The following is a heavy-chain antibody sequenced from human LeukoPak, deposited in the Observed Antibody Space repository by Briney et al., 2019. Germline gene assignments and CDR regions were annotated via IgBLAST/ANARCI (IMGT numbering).Heavy chain of an antibody. CDR2: IYYSGNT. CDR1: GGSIRSSSYY. J-gene: IGHJ4*02. D-gene: IGHD4-17*01. V-gene: IGHV4-39*02. Sequence: SETLSLTCTVSGGSIRSSSYYWGWIRQPPGKGLEWIGSIYYSGNTYYNPSLKSRVNISVDTSKNQFSLKLSSVTAADTAVYYCAKEGPAESLDYGDYGGYFDYWGQGTLVTVSS. CDR3: AKEGPAESLDYGDYGGYFDY.